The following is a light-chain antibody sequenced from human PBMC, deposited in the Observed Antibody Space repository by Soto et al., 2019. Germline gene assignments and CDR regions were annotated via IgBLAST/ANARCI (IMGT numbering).Light chain of an antibody. CDR2: GAS. CDR3: QQQGRSWIT. V-gene: IGKV3-15*01. CDR1: QSVSSK. Sequence: EIVMTQSPATLSVSPGERATLSCRASQSVSSKLAWYQQKPGQAPRLLIYGASTRATGIPARFSGSGSGTEFTLTISRLEPEDFAAYYCQQQGRSWITFGQGTRLEIK. J-gene: IGKJ5*01.